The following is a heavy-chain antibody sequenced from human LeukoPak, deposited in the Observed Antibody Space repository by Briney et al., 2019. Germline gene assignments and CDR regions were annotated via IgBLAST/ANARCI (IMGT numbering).Heavy chain of an antibody. CDR2: ISSSGSTI. V-gene: IGHV3-48*03. J-gene: IGHJ4*02. CDR1: GFTFSSYE. D-gene: IGHD5-24*01. Sequence: GGSLRLSCAASGFTFSSYEMNWVRQAPGKGLEWASYISSSGSTIYYADSVKGRFTISRDNAKNSLYLQMNSLRAEDTAVYYCARTSRDGYNYDYWGQGTLVTVSS. CDR3: ARTSRDGYNYDY.